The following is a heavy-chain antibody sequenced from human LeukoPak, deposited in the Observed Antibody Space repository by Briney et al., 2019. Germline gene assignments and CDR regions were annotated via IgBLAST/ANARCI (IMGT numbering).Heavy chain of an antibody. CDR1: GGSFSGYY. Sequence: SETLSLTCAVYGGSFSGYYWGWIRQPPGKGLEWIGEINHSGSTNYNPSLKSRVTISVDTSKNQFSLKLSSVTAADTAVYYCARGRYYDSSGHFDYWGQGTLVTVSS. V-gene: IGHV4-34*01. D-gene: IGHD3-22*01. CDR3: ARGRYYDSSGHFDY. CDR2: INHSGST. J-gene: IGHJ4*02.